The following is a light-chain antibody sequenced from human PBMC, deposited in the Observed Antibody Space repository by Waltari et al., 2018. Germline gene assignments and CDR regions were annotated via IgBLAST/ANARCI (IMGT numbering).Light chain of an antibody. Sequence: SYDLTQPPSVSVSPGQTARITCSGDALPKLYSYWYQQKPGQAPVLLIYKDTQRPSGIPERFSGSSSGTTVTLTISGVQAEDEADYYCQSADTNFVNHVLFGGGTQLTVL. CDR3: QSADTNFVNHVL. V-gene: IGLV3-25*03. J-gene: IGLJ2*01. CDR1: ALPKLY. CDR2: KDT.